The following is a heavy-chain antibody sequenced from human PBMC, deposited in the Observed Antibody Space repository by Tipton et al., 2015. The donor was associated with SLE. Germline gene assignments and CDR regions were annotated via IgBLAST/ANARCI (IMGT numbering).Heavy chain of an antibody. V-gene: IGHV4-39*01. Sequence: TLSLTCTVSGGSISSSSYYWGWIRQPPGKGLEWIGSIYYSGSTYYNPSLKSRVTISVDTSKNQFSLKLSSVTAADTAVYYCARPAKAAAGTEYFQHWGQGTLVTVSS. CDR3: ARPAKAAAGTEYFQH. CDR2: IYYSGST. CDR1: GGSISSSSYY. D-gene: IGHD6-13*01. J-gene: IGHJ1*01.